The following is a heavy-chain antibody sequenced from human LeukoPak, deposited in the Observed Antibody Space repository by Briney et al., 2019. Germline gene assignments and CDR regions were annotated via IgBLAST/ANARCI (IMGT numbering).Heavy chain of an antibody. CDR3: ARPPYGGYGEDFDY. CDR2: INPNSGGT. CDR1: GYTFTGYY. J-gene: IGHJ4*02. Sequence: GASVKVSCKASGYTFTGYYMHWVRQAPGQGLEWMGWINPNSGGTNYAQKFQGRVTMTRDTSISTAYMELSRLRSADTAVYYCARPPYGGYGEDFDYWGQGTLVTVSS. D-gene: IGHD5-12*01. V-gene: IGHV1-2*02.